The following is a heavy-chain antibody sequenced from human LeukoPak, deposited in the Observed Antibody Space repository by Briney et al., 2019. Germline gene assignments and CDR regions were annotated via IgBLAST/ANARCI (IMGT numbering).Heavy chain of an antibody. D-gene: IGHD2-2*01. V-gene: IGHV3-73*01. CDR2: IRTNANSSAT. Sequence: GCLNLSWVVSGFTFSGSAIHWVRQASGGGLEWLGPIRTNANSSATTYATSVKGRLKTPREASNNRASLEMNSPKIEDTTVYYCISLRDCTSTSCYVACDFDYWGQGTLVTVSS. J-gene: IGHJ4*02. CDR3: ISLRDCTSTSCYVACDFDY. CDR1: GFTFSGSA.